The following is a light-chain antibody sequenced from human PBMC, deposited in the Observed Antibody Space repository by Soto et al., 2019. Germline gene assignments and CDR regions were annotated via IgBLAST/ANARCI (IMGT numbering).Light chain of an antibody. CDR3: QQYNNWPRT. CDR2: GAS. J-gene: IGKJ1*01. V-gene: IGKV3-15*01. CDR1: QSVSSN. Sequence: EIVMTQSPATLSVSPGERATLSCRASQSVSSNLAWYQQKPGQAPRLVIYGASTRATGIPARFSGSGSGTEFTLTISSLQSDDFATYYCQQYNNWPRTFGQGTKVDIK.